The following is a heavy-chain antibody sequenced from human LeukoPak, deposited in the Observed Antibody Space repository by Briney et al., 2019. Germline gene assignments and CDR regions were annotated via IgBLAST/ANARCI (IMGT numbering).Heavy chain of an antibody. CDR2: IRFDGTYN. Sequence: GGSLRLSCVASGLTFSNYPMTWVRRAPGKGLEWVSAIRFDGTYNYYADSVKGRFTTSRDNSKNTLYLQMNSLRAEDTAVYYCAKGGNYGDYDWYFDLWGRGTLVTVSS. J-gene: IGHJ2*01. D-gene: IGHD4-17*01. CDR1: GLTFSNYP. CDR3: AKGGNYGDYDWYFDL. V-gene: IGHV3-23*01.